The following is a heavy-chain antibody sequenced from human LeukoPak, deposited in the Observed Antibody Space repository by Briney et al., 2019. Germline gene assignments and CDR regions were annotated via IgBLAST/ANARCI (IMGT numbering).Heavy chain of an antibody. D-gene: IGHD3-10*01. J-gene: IGHJ3*02. Sequence: SETLSLTCAVSGGSISSGGYSWSWIRQPPGKGLEWIGYIYHSGSTYYNPSLKSRVTISVDRSKNQFSLKLSSVTAADTAVYYCARALPGYYYGSGSPTPDAFDIWGQGTMVTVSS. CDR2: IYHSGST. CDR3: ARALPGYYYGSGSPTPDAFDI. V-gene: IGHV4-30-2*01. CDR1: GGSISSGGYS.